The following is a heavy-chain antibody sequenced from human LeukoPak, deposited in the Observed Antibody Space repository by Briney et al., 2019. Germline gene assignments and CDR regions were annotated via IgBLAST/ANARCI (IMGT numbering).Heavy chain of an antibody. J-gene: IGHJ5*02. CDR1: GGSFSGYY. CDR3: ARARGSYYWFDP. CDR2: INHSGST. Sequence: PSETLSLTCAVYGGSFSGYYWSWIRQPPGKGLEWIREINHSGSTNYNPSLKSRVTISVDTSKNQFSLKLSSVTAADTAVYYCARARGSYYWFDPWGQGTLVTVSS. D-gene: IGHD1-26*01. V-gene: IGHV4-34*01.